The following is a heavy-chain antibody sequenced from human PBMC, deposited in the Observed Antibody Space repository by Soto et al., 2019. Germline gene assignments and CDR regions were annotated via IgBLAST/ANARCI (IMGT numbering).Heavy chain of an antibody. D-gene: IGHD1-26*01. CDR3: ARDFVVGGPTINYYYGMDV. J-gene: IGHJ6*02. CDR2: ISYDGSNK. Sequence: PGGSLRLSCAASGFTFSSYGMHWVRQAPGKGLEWVVVISYDGSNKYYADSVKGRFTISRDNSKNTLYLQMNSLGAEDTAAYYCARDFVVGGPTINYYYGMDVWGQGTTVTVSS. V-gene: IGHV3-30*03. CDR1: GFTFSSYG.